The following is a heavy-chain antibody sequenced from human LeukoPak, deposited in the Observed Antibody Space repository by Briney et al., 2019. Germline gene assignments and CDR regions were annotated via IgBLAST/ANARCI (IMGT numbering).Heavy chain of an antibody. CDR1: GFTFGTYG. J-gene: IGHJ4*02. V-gene: IGHV3-23*01. CDR2: CLDSSCTE. Sequence: GGSLRLSCAASGFTFGTYGMSWVRQPPGKGLEWVSTLACLDSSCTEYYSDSVKGRFSISRDKSRSTLSLQLNSLRVEGTAMYYCVRDSEGSFDSWGQGTLVTVSS. D-gene: IGHD3/OR15-3a*01. CDR3: VRDSEGSFDS.